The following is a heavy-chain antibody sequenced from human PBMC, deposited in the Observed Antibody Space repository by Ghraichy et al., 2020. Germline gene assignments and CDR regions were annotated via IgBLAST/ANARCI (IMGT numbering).Heavy chain of an antibody. CDR3: ARHFEGYYDSSGYYNFDY. CDR1: GGSISSSSYY. V-gene: IGHV4-39*01. D-gene: IGHD3-22*01. Sequence: SETLSLTCTVSGGSISSSSYYWGGIRQPPGKGREWIGIIYYSGSTYYNPSLKSRVTISVDTSKNQFSLKLSSVTAADTAVYYCARHFEGYYDSSGYYNFDYWGQGTLVTVSS. J-gene: IGHJ4*02. CDR2: IYYSGST.